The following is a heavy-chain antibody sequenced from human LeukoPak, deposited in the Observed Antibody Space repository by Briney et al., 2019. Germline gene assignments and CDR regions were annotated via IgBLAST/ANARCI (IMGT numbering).Heavy chain of an antibody. CDR1: GYTFTGYY. D-gene: IGHD3-3*01. Sequence: ASVKVSCKASGYTFTGYYMHWVRQAPGQGLEWMGWINPNSGGTNYAQKFQGRVTMTRDTSISTAYMELSRLRSDDTAVYYCARAPRGIFGVVIIYDYYYYMDVWGKGTTVTVSS. J-gene: IGHJ6*03. V-gene: IGHV1-2*02. CDR3: ARAPRGIFGVVIIYDYYYYMDV. CDR2: INPNSGGT.